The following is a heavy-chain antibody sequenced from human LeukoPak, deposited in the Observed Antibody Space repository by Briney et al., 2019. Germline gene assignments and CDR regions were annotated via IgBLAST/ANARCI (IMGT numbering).Heavy chain of an antibody. J-gene: IGHJ4*02. V-gene: IGHV4-61*02. Sequence: PSETLSLTCSVSGGSISSDTYYWSWIRQPAEKGLEWIGRIYTSGSTIYNPSLKSRVTISMDTSKNQFSLKLSSVTAADTAVYYCARVASSGYYYFDSWGQGTLVTVSS. D-gene: IGHD3-3*01. CDR1: GGSISSDTYY. CDR2: IYTSGST. CDR3: ARVASSGYYYFDS.